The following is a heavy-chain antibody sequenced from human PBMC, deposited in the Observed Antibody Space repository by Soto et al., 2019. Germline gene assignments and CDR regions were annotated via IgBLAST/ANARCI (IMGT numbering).Heavy chain of an antibody. J-gene: IGHJ4*02. CDR3: AHTYYDFLESPTHFDY. Sequence: GAGPTLVNPTHTLPLALPFSWFSPSTSGMGVCWVRQPPGKALEWLALIYWDDDKRYSPSLKSRLTITKDTSKNQVVLTMTNMDPVDTATYYCAHTYYDFLESPTHFDYWGQGTLVTVSS. CDR1: WFSPSTSGMG. D-gene: IGHD3-3*01. CDR2: IYWDDDK. V-gene: IGHV2-5*02.